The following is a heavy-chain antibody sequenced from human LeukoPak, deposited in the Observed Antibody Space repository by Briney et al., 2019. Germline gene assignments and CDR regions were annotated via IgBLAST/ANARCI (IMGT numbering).Heavy chain of an antibody. J-gene: IGHJ6*02. CDR1: GFTFSSYA. Sequence: GGSLRLSCAASGFTFSSYAMSWVRQAPGKGLGWVSAISGSGGSTYYADSVKGRFTISRDNSKNTLYLQMNSLRAEDTAVYYCAKVHCSSTSCYRPLYGMDVWGQGTTVTVSS. V-gene: IGHV3-23*01. CDR2: ISGSGGST. D-gene: IGHD2-2*02. CDR3: AKVHCSSTSCYRPLYGMDV.